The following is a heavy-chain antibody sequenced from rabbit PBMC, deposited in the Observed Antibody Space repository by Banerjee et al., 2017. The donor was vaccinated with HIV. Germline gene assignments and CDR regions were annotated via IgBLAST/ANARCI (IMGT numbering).Heavy chain of an antibody. CDR3: ARVAAAYVGDGYPMDL. J-gene: IGHJ6*01. Sequence: QEQLEESGGDLVKPEGSLTLTCTASGFSFSSSYWICWVRQAPGKGLEWIACIGSGSSCNTVYANWAKGRFPISKTSSTTVTLQLTSLTVADTATYFCARVAAAYVGDGYPMDLWGPGTLVTVS. V-gene: IGHV1S45*01. D-gene: IGHD6-1*01. CDR1: GFSFSSSYW. CDR2: IGSGSSCNT.